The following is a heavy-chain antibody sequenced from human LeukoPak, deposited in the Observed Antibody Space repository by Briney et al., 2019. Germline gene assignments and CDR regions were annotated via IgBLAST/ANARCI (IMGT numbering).Heavy chain of an antibody. CDR3: ARDISVAGTSLVF. V-gene: IGHV3-33*01. CDR2: IWYDGSNK. J-gene: IGHJ4*02. CDR1: GFTFSSYG. Sequence: GGSPRLSCAASGFTFSSYGMHWVRQAPGKGLEWVAVIWYDGSNKYYAGSVKGRFTISRDNSKNTLYLQMNSLRAEDTAVYYCARDISVAGTSLVFWGQGTLVTVSS. D-gene: IGHD6-19*01.